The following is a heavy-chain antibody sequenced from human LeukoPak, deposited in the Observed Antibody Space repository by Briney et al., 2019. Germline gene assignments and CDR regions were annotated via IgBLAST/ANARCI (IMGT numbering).Heavy chain of an antibody. CDR2: INPTGGST. Sequence: ASVTVSCKASGYTFPSYFMHWVRQAPGQGLEWMGIINPTGGSTTYAQKFQGRVTMTRDTSTSTVYMELSSLRSDDTAVYYCARTAARRFDYWGQGTLVTVSS. D-gene: IGHD6-6*01. V-gene: IGHV1-46*01. CDR3: ARTAARRFDY. J-gene: IGHJ4*02. CDR1: GYTFPSYF.